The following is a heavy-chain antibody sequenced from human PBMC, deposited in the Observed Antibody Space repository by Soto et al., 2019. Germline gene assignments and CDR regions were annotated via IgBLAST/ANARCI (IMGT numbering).Heavy chain of an antibody. Sequence: QVQLQESGPGLVKPSGTLSLTCAVSGGSISSSNWWSWVRQPPGKGLEWIGEIYHSGSTNYNPSLKSRVTSSVDKSKNQFSLKLSSVTAADTAVYYCARVPFFISDCGASVKNWFDPWGQGTLVTVSS. CDR1: GGSISSSNW. V-gene: IGHV4-4*02. J-gene: IGHJ5*02. D-gene: IGHD4-17*01. CDR3: ARVPFFISDCGASVKNWFDP. CDR2: IYHSGST.